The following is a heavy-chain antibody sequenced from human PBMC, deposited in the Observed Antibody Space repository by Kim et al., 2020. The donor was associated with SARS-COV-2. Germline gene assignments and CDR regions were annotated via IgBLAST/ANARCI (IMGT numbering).Heavy chain of an antibody. Sequence: STNYNPSLKSRVTISVDTSKNQFSLKLSSVTAADTAVYYCARQVYYGLDVWGQGTTVTVSS. CDR3: ARQVYYGLDV. V-gene: IGHV4-59*08. J-gene: IGHJ6*02. CDR2: ST.